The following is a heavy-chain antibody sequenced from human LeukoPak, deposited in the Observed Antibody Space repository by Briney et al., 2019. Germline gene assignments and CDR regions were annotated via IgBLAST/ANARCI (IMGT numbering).Heavy chain of an antibody. Sequence: SETLSLTCSVSGGSISSYYGRWIRQTPGEGREWIGYTHYSGSTNYNRSLKSRVSISGETSKNKFARKRSGVTAADTALYYCARGNAYNWRFDFWGQGTLVTVSS. CDR1: GGSISSYY. D-gene: IGHD1-1*01. CDR2: THYSGST. J-gene: IGHJ4*02. V-gene: IGHV4-59*01. CDR3: ARGNAYNWRFDF.